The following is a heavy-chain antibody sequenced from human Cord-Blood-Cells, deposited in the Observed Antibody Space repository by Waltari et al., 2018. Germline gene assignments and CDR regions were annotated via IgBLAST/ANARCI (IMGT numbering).Heavy chain of an antibody. D-gene: IGHD6-13*01. CDR3: ARDYSSSWYNWFDP. V-gene: IGHV4-59*11. CDR1: GGSISSHY. CDR2: IYYSGST. Sequence: QVQLQESGPGLVKPSETLSLTCTVSGGSISSHYWSWIRQPPGKGLEWIGYIYYSGSTNHNPSLKSGVTISVDTSKNQFSLKLSSVTAADTAVYYCARDYSSSWYNWFDPWGQGTLVTVSS. J-gene: IGHJ5*02.